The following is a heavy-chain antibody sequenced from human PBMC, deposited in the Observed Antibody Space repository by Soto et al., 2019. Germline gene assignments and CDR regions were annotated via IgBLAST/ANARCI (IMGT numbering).Heavy chain of an antibody. D-gene: IGHD3-3*01. Sequence: GASVKVSCKASGYTFTSYDINWVRQATGQGLEWMGWMNPNSGNTGYAQKFQGRVTMTRNTSISTAYMELGSLRSEDTAVYYCAREYSHFWSGYYSHYYYYMDVWGKGTTVTVSS. CDR1: GYTFTSYD. CDR3: AREYSHFWSGYYSHYYYYMDV. V-gene: IGHV1-8*01. CDR2: MNPNSGNT. J-gene: IGHJ6*03.